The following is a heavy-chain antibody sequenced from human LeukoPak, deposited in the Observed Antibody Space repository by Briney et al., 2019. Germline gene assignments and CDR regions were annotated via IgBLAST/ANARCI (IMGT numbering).Heavy chain of an antibody. Sequence: GGSLRLFCAASGFSFSDSYMSWIRQAPGKGLEWVSYISGSNIYTNYADSVTGRFTISRDNAKNSLYLQMNSLRAEDTAVYYCAREKAGSYYFDYWGQGTLVTVSP. CDR1: GFSFSDSY. V-gene: IGHV3-11*05. D-gene: IGHD1-14*01. CDR3: AREKAGSYYFDY. CDR2: ISGSNIYT. J-gene: IGHJ4*02.